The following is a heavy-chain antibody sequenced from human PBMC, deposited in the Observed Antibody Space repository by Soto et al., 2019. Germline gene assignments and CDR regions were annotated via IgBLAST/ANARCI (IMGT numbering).Heavy chain of an antibody. J-gene: IGHJ3*02. D-gene: IGHD4-17*01. CDR2: IWYDGSNK. CDR3: ARDLSGDYGALDT. Sequence: GGSLRLSCTPSGFTFSTYGMHWARQAPGKGLEWVAVIWYDGSNKVCADSVKGRFTISRDNSKNTLYLQMNSLRAEDTAVYYCARDLSGDYGALDTWGQGTMVTVSS. CDR1: GFTFSTYG. V-gene: IGHV3-33*01.